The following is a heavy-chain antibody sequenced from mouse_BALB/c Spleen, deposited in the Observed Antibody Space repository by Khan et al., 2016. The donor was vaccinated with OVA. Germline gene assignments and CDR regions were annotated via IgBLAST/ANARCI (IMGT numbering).Heavy chain of an antibody. V-gene: IGHV5-4*02. CDR1: GFIFSDYY. CDR2: ISDVGNYT. D-gene: IGHD2-13*01. Sequence: EVELVESVGGLVKPGGSLKLSCAASGFIFSDYYMYWVRQTPEKRLEWVATISDVGNYTYYTDSVKGRFTISRDDARNNLYLQMSSLKSEDTAIYYCVRGYYGDPFAYWGQGTLVTVSA. J-gene: IGHJ3*01. CDR3: VRGYYGDPFAY.